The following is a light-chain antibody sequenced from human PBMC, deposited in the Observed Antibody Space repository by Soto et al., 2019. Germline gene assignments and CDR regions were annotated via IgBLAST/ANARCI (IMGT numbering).Light chain of an antibody. V-gene: IGLV2-14*01. CDR2: DVS. CDR3: CSYTSSSTPNYV. Sequence: XSALTQPASVSGSPGQSITISCTGTSSDVGGYNYVSWYQQHPGKAPKLMIYDVSDRPSGVSNRFSGSKSGNTASLTISGLQAEDEADYYCCSYTSSSTPNYVFGIGTKVTVL. CDR1: SSDVGGYNY. J-gene: IGLJ1*01.